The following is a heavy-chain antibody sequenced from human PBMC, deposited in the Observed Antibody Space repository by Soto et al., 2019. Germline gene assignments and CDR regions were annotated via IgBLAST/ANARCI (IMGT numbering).Heavy chain of an antibody. V-gene: IGHV3-30-3*01. Sequence: LRLSCVASGFIFSDYAMHWARQAPGKGLEWVALISPAGTNQYYADSAKGRFTISRDNSKNTLYLQMNSLRPEDTGLYYCARENSRISPRLFQHWGHGTLFTVSS. J-gene: IGHJ1*01. CDR3: ARENSRISPRLFQH. CDR2: ISPAGTNQ. D-gene: IGHD6-6*01. CDR1: GFIFSDYA.